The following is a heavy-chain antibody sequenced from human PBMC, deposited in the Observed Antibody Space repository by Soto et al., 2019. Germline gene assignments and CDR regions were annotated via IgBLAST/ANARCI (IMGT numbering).Heavy chain of an antibody. CDR3: ARDRSPVDDYFAFDI. D-gene: IGHD4-17*01. J-gene: IGHJ3*02. Sequence: ASVKVSCNASGYTFTTYAIHWVRQAPGQRLEWMGWINAGNGNTKYSQKFQGRVTITRDTSTSTAYMELRSLRSDDTVVYYCARDRSPVDDYFAFDIWGQGTMVTVSS. CDR2: INAGNGNT. CDR1: GYTFTTYA. V-gene: IGHV1-3*01.